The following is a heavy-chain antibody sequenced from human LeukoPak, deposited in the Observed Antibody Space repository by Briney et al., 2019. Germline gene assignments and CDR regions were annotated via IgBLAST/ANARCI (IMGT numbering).Heavy chain of an antibody. V-gene: IGHV3-21*01. CDR1: GFTFSSYS. J-gene: IGHJ3*02. Sequence: GGSLRLSCAASGFTFSSYSMNWVRQAPGKGLEWVSSISSNSSYIYYEDSVKGRFTISRDNAKNSLYLQMNSLRAEDTALYYCARAFTIFGVVIDAFDIWGQGTMGTISS. CDR2: ISSNSSYI. CDR3: ARAFTIFGVVIDAFDI. D-gene: IGHD3-3*01.